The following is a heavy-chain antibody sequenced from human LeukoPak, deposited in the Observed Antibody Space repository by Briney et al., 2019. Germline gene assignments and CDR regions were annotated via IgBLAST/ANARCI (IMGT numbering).Heavy chain of an antibody. V-gene: IGHV4-59*01. CDR1: GGSISSYY. Sequence: PSETPSLTCTVSGGSISSYYWSWIRQPPGKGLEWIGYIYYSGSTNYNPSLKSRVTISVDTSKNQFSLKLSSVTAADTAVYYCARSVGATSYFDYWGQGTLVTVSS. CDR2: IYYSGST. D-gene: IGHD1-26*01. J-gene: IGHJ4*02. CDR3: ARSVGATSYFDY.